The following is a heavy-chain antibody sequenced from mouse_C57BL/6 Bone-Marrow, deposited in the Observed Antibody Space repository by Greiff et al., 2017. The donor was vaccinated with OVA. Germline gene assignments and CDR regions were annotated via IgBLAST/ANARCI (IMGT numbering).Heavy chain of an antibody. D-gene: IGHD2-1*01. Sequence: EVKLQESGGGLVQPGESLKLSCESNEYEFPSHDMSWVRKTPEKRLELVAAINSDGGSTYYPDTMERRFIISRDNTKKTLYLQMSSLRSEDTALYYCARVLSTMVTLCDYWGQGTTLTVSS. CDR2: INSDGGST. CDR3: ARVLSTMVTLCDY. CDR1: EYEFPSHD. J-gene: IGHJ2*01. V-gene: IGHV5-2*01.